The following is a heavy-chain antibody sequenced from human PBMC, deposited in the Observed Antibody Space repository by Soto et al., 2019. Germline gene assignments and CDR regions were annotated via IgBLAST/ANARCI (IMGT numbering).Heavy chain of an antibody. Sequence: ETLSLTSPVAGGSLSSYDGSWILPPPGKGLEWIGYIYYSGSTNYNPSLKSRVTISVDTSKNQFSLKLSSVTAADTAVYYCARGDGSGTHYYYGRDVSGQGTTVTGS. CDR3: ARGDGSGTHYYYGRDV. V-gene: IGHV4-59*01. J-gene: IGHJ6*02. CDR1: GGSLSSYD. CDR2: IYYSGST. D-gene: IGHD3-10*01.